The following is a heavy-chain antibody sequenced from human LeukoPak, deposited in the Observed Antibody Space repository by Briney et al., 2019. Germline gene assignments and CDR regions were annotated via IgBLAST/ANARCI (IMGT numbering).Heavy chain of an antibody. CDR3: ARLWGSTGLYFYYYMDI. D-gene: IGHD3-16*01. J-gene: IGHJ6*03. Sequence: SSETLSLTCTVSGVSIRGDTYYWGWIRQPPGKALEWIGNYHIGNTYYNPPLKSRVTISEDTSKNQFSLRVNSVTAADTAVYYCARLWGSTGLYFYYYMDIWGEGTTVTVSS. CDR2: YHIGNT. CDR1: GVSIRGDTYY. V-gene: IGHV4-39*01.